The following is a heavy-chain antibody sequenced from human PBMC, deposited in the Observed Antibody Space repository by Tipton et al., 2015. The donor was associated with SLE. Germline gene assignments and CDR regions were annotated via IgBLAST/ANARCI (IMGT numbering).Heavy chain of an antibody. V-gene: IGHV6-1*01. CDR2: TYYRSKWYN. CDR1: GDSVSSNSAA. CDR3: ARGAETFYYFDY. Sequence: GLVKPSQTLSLTCAISGDSVSSNSAAWNWIRQSPSRGLEWLGRTYYRSKWYNDYAVSVKSRITINPDTSKNQFSLKLSSVTAADTAVYYCARGAETFYYFDYGGQGTLVTVSS. J-gene: IGHJ4*02.